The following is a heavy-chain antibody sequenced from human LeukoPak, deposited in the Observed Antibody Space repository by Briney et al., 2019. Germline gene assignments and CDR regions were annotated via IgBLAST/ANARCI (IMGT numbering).Heavy chain of an antibody. D-gene: IGHD3-22*01. Sequence: GGSLRLSCAASGFTFSTYGMHWVRQAPGKGLEWLAATSYDGSNKYYADSVKGRFTISRDNSKNTLYLQMNSLRAEDTAVYYCAFHYYDSSGPDAFDIWGQGTMVTVSS. J-gene: IGHJ3*02. CDR2: TSYDGSNK. CDR1: GFTFSTYG. V-gene: IGHV3-30-3*01. CDR3: AFHYYDSSGPDAFDI.